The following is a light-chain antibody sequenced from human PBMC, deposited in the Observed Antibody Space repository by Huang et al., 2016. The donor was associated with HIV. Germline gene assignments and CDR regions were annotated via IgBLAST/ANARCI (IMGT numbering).Light chain of an antibody. J-gene: IGKJ1*01. CDR1: QSVLKTSNNKNC. CDR2: WAS. CDR3: HQYYDTPQT. Sequence: DIVVTQSPDSLALSLGVRAAINCTASQSVLKTSNNKNCLSWYQLKPGQPPKLLIYWASTRESGVPDRFSGSGSGTHFTLTIASLQAEDVAVYYCHQYYDTPQTFGQGTKVEVK. V-gene: IGKV4-1*01.